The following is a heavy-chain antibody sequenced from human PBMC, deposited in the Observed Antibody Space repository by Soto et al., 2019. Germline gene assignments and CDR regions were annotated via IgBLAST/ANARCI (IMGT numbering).Heavy chain of an antibody. CDR1: SGTISSSNW. D-gene: IGHD2-15*01. J-gene: IGHJ5*02. CDR2: INQSGSP. V-gene: IGHV4-4*02. CDR3: AGLGMVAAHREFDP. Sequence: SETLSLTCAVSSGTISSSNWWTWVRQHPGKGLEWIGEINQSGSPNYNPSLRSRVTISVDKSKSQFFLKLSSVTAADTAIYYCAGLGMVAAHREFDPWGQGTLVTVSS.